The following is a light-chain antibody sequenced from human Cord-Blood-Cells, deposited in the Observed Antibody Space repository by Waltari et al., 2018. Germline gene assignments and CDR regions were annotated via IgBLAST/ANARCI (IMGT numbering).Light chain of an antibody. V-gene: IGLV1-40*01. CDR3: QSYDSSLSGYV. J-gene: IGLJ1*01. CDR2: GNS. Sequence: QSVLTQPPSVSGAPGQRVTISCTGSSSTIGAGYDVHWHHQLPGTAPKLLIYGNSNRPPVVPDRFSGSKSGTSASLAITGLQAEDEADYYCQSYDSSLSGYVFGTGTKVTVL. CDR1: SSTIGAGYD.